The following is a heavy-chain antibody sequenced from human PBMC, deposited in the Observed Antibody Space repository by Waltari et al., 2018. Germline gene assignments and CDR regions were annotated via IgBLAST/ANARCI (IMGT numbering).Heavy chain of an antibody. V-gene: IGHV1-58*02. D-gene: IGHD3-10*01. CDR3: AAADYGSGSYYYYYYGMDV. CDR1: GFTFTSSA. J-gene: IGHJ6*02. CDR2: IVVGSCNT. Sequence: QMQLVQSGPEVKKPGTSVKFSCKASGFTFTSSAMQWVRQARGQRLEWIGWIVVGSCNTNYEQTFQEIGTITMDMSTSTAYMELGSLGSEDTSVYYCAAADYGSGSYYYYYYGMDVWGQGTTVTVSS.